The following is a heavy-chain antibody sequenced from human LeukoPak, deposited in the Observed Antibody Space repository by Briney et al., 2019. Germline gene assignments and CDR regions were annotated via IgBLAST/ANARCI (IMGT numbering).Heavy chain of an antibody. CDR1: GFTFSTFA. D-gene: IGHD3-10*01. CDR3: AKGQLWSGVAYFDY. CDR2: ISASGGNT. V-gene: IGHV3-23*01. J-gene: IGHJ4*02. Sequence: GGSLRLSCAASGFTFSTFAMSWVRQAPGKGLEWVSLISASGGNTYYADSMKGRFTISRDSSKNTLYLQMSSLRAEDTAVYYCAKGQLWSGVAYFDYWGQGTLATVSS.